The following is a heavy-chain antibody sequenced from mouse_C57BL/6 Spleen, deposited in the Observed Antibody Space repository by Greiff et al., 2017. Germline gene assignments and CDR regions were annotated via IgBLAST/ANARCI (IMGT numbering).Heavy chain of an antibody. V-gene: IGHV1-54*01. J-gene: IGHJ2*01. CDR1: GYAFTNYL. CDR3: ASYAIYYDYDGAFDY. CDR2: INPGSGGT. D-gene: IGHD2-4*01. Sequence: QVQLQQSGAELVRPGTSVKVSCKASGYAFTNYLIEWVKQRPGQGLEWIGVINPGSGGTNYNEKFKGKATLTADKSSSTAYMQLSSLTSEDSAVYFCASYAIYYDYDGAFDYWGQGTTLTVSS.